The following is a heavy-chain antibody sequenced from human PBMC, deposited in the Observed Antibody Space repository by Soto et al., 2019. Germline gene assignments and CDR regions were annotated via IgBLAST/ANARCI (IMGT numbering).Heavy chain of an antibody. CDR1: GFTVSSNY. Sequence: PGGSLRLSCAASGFTVSSNYMNWVRQAPGKGLEWASVIYSGGATYYADSVKGRFTISRDNSKNTLYLQMNSLRAEDTAVYYCARDPGGQSGNFIFDNWGQGTPVTAPQ. D-gene: IGHD3-16*01. V-gene: IGHV3-53*01. CDR3: ARDPGGQSGNFIFDN. CDR2: IYSGGAT. J-gene: IGHJ4*02.